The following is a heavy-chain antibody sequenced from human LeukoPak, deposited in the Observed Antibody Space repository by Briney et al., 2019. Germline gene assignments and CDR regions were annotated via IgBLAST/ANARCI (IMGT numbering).Heavy chain of an antibody. CDR2: ISHSGGT. Sequence: NPSETLSLTCAVYGGSFSAYYWSWIRQPPGKGLEWIGEISHSGGTNYNPSLKSRVTMSVDTSKDQFSLKLSSVTAADTGVYYCARQNGYFEWSPLRYYGMDVWGKGTTVTVSS. CDR3: ARQNGYFEWSPLRYYGMDV. D-gene: IGHD3-9*01. J-gene: IGHJ6*04. V-gene: IGHV4-34*01. CDR1: GGSFSAYY.